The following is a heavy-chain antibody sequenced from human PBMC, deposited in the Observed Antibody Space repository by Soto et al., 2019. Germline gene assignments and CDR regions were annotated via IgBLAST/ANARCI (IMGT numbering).Heavy chain of an antibody. Sequence: QLQLQESGSGLVKPSQTLSLTCAVSGGSISSGGYSWSWIRQPPGKGLEWIGYIYHSGSTYYNPSLKSRVTKSVDRSKNPFSLKLSSVTAADTAVYYCARGGEAFGGVIGYWGQGTLVTVSS. CDR1: GGSISSGGYS. CDR2: IYHSGST. D-gene: IGHD3-16*01. CDR3: ARGGEAFGGVIGY. J-gene: IGHJ4*02. V-gene: IGHV4-30-2*01.